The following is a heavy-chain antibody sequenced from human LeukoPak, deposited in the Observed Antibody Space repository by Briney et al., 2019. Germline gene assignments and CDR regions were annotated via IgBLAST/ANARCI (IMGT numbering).Heavy chain of an antibody. J-gene: IGHJ4*02. V-gene: IGHV5-51*01. CDR2: IYPGDSDT. Sequence: GESLKISCKGSGYSFTSYWIGWVRQMPGKGLEWMGIIYPGDSDTRYSPSFQGQVTISADKSISTAYLQWSSLKASDTAMYYCARHVQYCSGGSCHAYYFDYWGQGTLVTVSS. CDR1: GYSFTSYW. CDR3: ARHVQYCSGGSCHAYYFDY. D-gene: IGHD2-15*01.